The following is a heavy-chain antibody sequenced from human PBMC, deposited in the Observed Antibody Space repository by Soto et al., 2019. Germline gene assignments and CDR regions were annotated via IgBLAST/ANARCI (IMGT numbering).Heavy chain of an antibody. J-gene: IGHJ4*02. V-gene: IGHV1-18*01. CDR2: ISAYNGNT. CDR1: GYSFTSNG. Sequence: ASVKVSCKASGYSFTSNGISWVRQAPGQGLEWMGWISAYNGNTNYAQKLQGRVTMTTDTSTSTAYMELRSLRSDDTAVYYCAKTYYDILTGPQLYGSLVDYWGQGTLVTVSS. D-gene: IGHD3-9*01. CDR3: AKTYYDILTGPQLYGSLVDY.